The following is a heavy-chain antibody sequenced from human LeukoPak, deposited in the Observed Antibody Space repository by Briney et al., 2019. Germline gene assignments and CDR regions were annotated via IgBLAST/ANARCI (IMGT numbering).Heavy chain of an antibody. Sequence: GGSLRLSCAASGFTFSSYWMHWVRQAPGKGLVWVSRINTDGSSTSYADSVKGRFTISRDNAKNTLYLQMNSLRAEDTAVYYCARAPPRPFFGVVLDYFDYWGQGTLVTVSS. CDR3: ARAPPRPFFGVVLDYFDY. J-gene: IGHJ4*02. D-gene: IGHD3-3*01. V-gene: IGHV3-74*01. CDR2: INTDGSST. CDR1: GFTFSSYW.